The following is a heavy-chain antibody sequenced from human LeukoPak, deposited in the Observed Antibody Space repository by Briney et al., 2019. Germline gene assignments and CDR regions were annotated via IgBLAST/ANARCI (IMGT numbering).Heavy chain of an antibody. J-gene: IGHJ4*02. V-gene: IGHV3-9*03. CDR3: AKDSSGYPKGVFDY. CDR2: ISWNSGKI. Sequence: GRSLRLSCAASGFTFDDYDMHWLRQAPGKGLEWVSGISWNSGKIGYADSVKGRFTISRDNAMNSLDLQMNNLRAKDMAFHYFAKDSSGYPKGVFDYWGQGTLVTVSS. CDR1: GFTFDDYD. D-gene: IGHD3-22*01.